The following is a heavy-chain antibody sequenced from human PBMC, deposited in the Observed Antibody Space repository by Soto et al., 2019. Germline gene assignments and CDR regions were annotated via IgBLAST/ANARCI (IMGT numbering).Heavy chain of an antibody. J-gene: IGHJ5*02. CDR1: GYSFTNYW. CDR3: ARHGFYGDYSSNYFDP. Sequence: GESLKISCKGSGYSFTNYWIAWVRQMPGKGLEYMGIIYPSDSTTRYSPSFQGQVTISADKSISTAYLQWDSLKASDTAMYYCARHGFYGDYSSNYFDPWGQGTLVTVSS. D-gene: IGHD4-17*01. CDR2: IYPSDSTT. V-gene: IGHV5-51*01.